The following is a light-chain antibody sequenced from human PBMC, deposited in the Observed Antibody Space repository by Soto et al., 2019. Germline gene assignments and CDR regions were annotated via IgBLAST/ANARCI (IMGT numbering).Light chain of an antibody. V-gene: IGKV3D-15*01. J-gene: IGKJ5*01. Sequence: ETVMTQSPATLSVSPGERATLSCRASQSGSSKLACNQQKPGQAPRLLISGASTRATGIPARFSGSGSGTEFTLTISSLQSEDFAVYYCQQYNNWPPITFGQGTRLEIK. CDR2: GAS. CDR3: QQYNNWPPIT. CDR1: QSGSSK.